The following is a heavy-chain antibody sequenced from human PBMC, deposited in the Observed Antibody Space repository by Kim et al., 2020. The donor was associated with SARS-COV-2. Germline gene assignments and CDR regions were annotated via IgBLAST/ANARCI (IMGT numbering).Heavy chain of an antibody. J-gene: IGHJ3*02. V-gene: IGHV1-46*01. Sequence: ASVKVSCKASRYTFTSYYMHWVRQAPGQGLEWMGIINPSGGSTSYAQKFQGRVTMTRDTSTSTVYMELSSLRSEDTAVYYCARIVGGALRYFDWSDAFDIWGQGTMVTVSS. D-gene: IGHD3-9*01. CDR2: INPSGGST. CDR3: ARIVGGALRYFDWSDAFDI. CDR1: RYTFTSYY.